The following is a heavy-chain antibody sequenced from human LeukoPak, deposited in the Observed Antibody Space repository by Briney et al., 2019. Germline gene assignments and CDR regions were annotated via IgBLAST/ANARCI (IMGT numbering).Heavy chain of an antibody. D-gene: IGHD2-15*01. V-gene: IGHV1-46*01. CDR1: GYTFTSYY. CDR3: AREEYCSGGSCSQGFDP. Sequence: ASVKVSCKASGYTFTSYYMHWMPQAPGQGPEWMGIINPSCGSTSYAQKFQGRVTMTRDTSTSTVYMELSSLRSEDTAVYYCAREEYCSGGSCSQGFDPWGQGTLVTVSS. CDR2: INPSCGST. J-gene: IGHJ5*02.